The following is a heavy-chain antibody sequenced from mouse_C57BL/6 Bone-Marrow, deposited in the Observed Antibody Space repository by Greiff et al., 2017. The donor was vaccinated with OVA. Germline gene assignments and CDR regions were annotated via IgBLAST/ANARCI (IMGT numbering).Heavy chain of an antibody. J-gene: IGHJ4*01. V-gene: IGHV2-2*01. CDR3: AREGGWYHYYAMDY. CDR2: IWSGGST. Sequence: VKVEESGPGLVQPSQSLSITCTVSGFSLTSYGVHWVRQSPGKGLEWLGVIWSGGSTDYNAAFISRLSISKDNSKSQVFFKMNSLQADDTAIYYCAREGGWYHYYAMDYWGQGTSVTVSS. D-gene: IGHD2-1*01. CDR1: GFSLTSYG.